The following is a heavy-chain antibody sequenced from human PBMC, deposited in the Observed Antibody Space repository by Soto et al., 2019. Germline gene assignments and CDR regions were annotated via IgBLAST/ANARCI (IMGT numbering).Heavy chain of an antibody. Sequence: GASVKVSCKASGGTFSSYAISWVRQAPGQGLEWMGGIIPIFGTANYAQKFQGRVTITADESTSTAYMELSSLRSEDTAVYYCALYCSSTSCRADTYYDYVWGSYRPGYFDYWGQGTLVTVS. CDR3: ALYCSSTSCRADTYYDYVWGSYRPGYFDY. CDR2: IIPIFGTA. J-gene: IGHJ4*02. V-gene: IGHV1-69*13. CDR1: GGTFSSYA. D-gene: IGHD3-16*02.